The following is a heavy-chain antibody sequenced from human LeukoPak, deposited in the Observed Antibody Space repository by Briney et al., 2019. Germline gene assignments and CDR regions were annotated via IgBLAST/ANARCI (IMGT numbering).Heavy chain of an antibody. J-gene: IGHJ4*02. CDR3: ARESDHSNYPGTFDH. V-gene: IGHV3-7*01. D-gene: IGHD4-11*01. CDR1: GFTFSRYW. Sequence: GESLRLSCAASGFTFSRYWMSWVRQAPGKRLEWVANIKHDGSEKYYVDSVKGRFTISRDNAKNSLSMQMNSLRVEDTALYYCARESDHSNYPGTFDHWGPGTLVAVSS. CDR2: IKHDGSEK.